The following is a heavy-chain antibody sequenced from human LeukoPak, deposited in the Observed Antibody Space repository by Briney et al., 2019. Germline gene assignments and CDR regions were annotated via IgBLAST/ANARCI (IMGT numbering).Heavy chain of an antibody. CDR2: IYYSGST. V-gene: IGHV4-59*01. D-gene: IGHD3/OR15-3a*01. J-gene: IGHJ4*02. Sequence: SETLSLTCTVSGGSISSYYWSWTRQPPEKGLEWIGYIYYSGSTNYNPSLKSRVTMSVDTSQNQFSLKLNSVTAADTAVYYCARGSRTGTDYWGQGTLVTVSS. CDR1: GGSISSYY. CDR3: ARGSRTGTDY.